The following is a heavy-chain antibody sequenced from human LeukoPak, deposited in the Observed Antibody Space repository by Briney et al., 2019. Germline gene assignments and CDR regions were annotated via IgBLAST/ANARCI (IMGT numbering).Heavy chain of an antibody. J-gene: IGHJ4*02. CDR1: GFTFSSYE. V-gene: IGHV3-48*03. Sequence: GGSLRLSCAASGFTFSSYEMNWVRQAPGKGLEWVSYISSSGSTTYYADSVKGRFTISRDTARNSLYLQMNSLRADDTALYYCARLRRDDYEWDDHWGQGTLVTVSS. D-gene: IGHD5-24*01. CDR3: ARLRRDDYEWDDH. CDR2: ISSSGSTT.